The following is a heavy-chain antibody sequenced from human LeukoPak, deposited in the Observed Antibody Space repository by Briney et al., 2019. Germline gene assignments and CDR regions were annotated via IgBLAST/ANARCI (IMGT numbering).Heavy chain of an antibody. CDR2: IIPIFGTA. Sequence: ASVKVSCKASGATFSSYAISWVRQAPGQGLEWMGGIIPIFGTANYAQKFQGRVTITADESTSTAYMELSSLRSEDTAVYYCARVRDCSGGSCYWFDPWGQGTLVTVSS. V-gene: IGHV1-69*13. CDR1: GATFSSYA. CDR3: ARVRDCSGGSCYWFDP. J-gene: IGHJ5*02. D-gene: IGHD2-15*01.